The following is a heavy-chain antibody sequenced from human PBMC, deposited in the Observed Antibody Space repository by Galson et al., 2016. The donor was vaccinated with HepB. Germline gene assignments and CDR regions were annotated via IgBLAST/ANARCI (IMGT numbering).Heavy chain of an antibody. CDR2: IKQDGSEK. CDR3: SSAAYHYGSNGYYFAY. J-gene: IGHJ4*02. CDR1: GFTFSDYW. Sequence: SLRLSCAASGFTFSDYWVAWVRQTPGEGLEWVANIKQDGSEKYYVDSVKGRFPISRDNAKNSLYLQMNSLRPEDTAVYYCSSAAYHYGSNGYYFAYWGQGTLVTVSS. V-gene: IGHV3-7*05. D-gene: IGHD3-22*01.